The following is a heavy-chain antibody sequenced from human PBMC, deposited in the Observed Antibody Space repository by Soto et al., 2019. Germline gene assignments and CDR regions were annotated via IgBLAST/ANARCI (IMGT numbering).Heavy chain of an antibody. CDR2: INPIGGSR. J-gene: IGHJ5*02. D-gene: IGHD3-16*02. CDR3: ARSSAGVFGIIIDGSNWLAP. CDR1: ADTFTSYY. Sequence: ASVKVSCKAPADTFTSYYIHWVRQAPGHRPEWMGIINPIGGSRRFAQTFQGRITMTRDTSTSTVYMELRSLRSEDTAIYYCARSSAGVFGIIIDGSNWLAPWGQGSLVTVSS. V-gene: IGHV1-46*01.